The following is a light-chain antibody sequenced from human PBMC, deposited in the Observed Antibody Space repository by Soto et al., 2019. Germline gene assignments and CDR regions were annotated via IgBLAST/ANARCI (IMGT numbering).Light chain of an antibody. CDR2: EVS. J-gene: IGLJ1*01. Sequence: QSALTQPPSVSGSPGQSVTISCTGTSSDVGSYNRVSWYQQPPGTAPKLMIYEVSYRPSGVPDRFSGSKSGNTASLTISGLQAEDEADYYCSSYTSSGTYVFGTGTKLTVL. V-gene: IGLV2-18*02. CDR1: SSDVGSYNR. CDR3: SSYTSSGTYV.